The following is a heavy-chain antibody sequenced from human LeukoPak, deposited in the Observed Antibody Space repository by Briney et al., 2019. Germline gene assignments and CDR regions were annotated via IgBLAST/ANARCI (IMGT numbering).Heavy chain of an antibody. D-gene: IGHD5-12*01. CDR2: IYSGGST. V-gene: IGHV3-66*01. CDR3: ARDKGGSEDY. J-gene: IGHJ4*02. Sequence: PGGSLRLSCAASGFTVSSNYMSWVRQAPGKGLEWVSVIYSGGSTYYADSVKGRFTISRDNAKNSLYLQMSSLRAEDTAVYYCARDKGGSEDYWGQGTLVTVSS. CDR1: GFTVSSNY.